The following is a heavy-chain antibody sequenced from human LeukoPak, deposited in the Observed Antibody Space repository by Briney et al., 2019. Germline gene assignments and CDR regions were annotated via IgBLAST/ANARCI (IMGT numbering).Heavy chain of an antibody. CDR2: TYYSGST. CDR1: GGSISSSSYY. CDR3: ARGSGYDYGDYGSLWLGAFDI. D-gene: IGHD4-17*01. V-gene: IGHV4-39*07. Sequence: QSSETLSLTCTVSGGSISSSSYYWGWIRQPPGKGLEWIGSTYYSGSTYYNPSLKSRVTVSVDTSKNQFSLKLSSVTAADTAVYYCARGSGYDYGDYGSLWLGAFDIWGQGTMVTVSS. J-gene: IGHJ3*02.